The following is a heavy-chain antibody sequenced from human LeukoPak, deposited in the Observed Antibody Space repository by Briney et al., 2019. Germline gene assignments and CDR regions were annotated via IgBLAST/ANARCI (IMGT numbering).Heavy chain of an antibody. Sequence: GKSLRLSCEASGFTFRDYVIHWVRQAPGKGLEWVAVMSDDKRAILYADSVKGRFTISRDNSKSTLHLQMNTLRVEDTAVYYCAREVLGGMDVWGQGTTVTVSS. J-gene: IGHJ6*02. V-gene: IGHV3-30*04. D-gene: IGHD3-16*01. CDR2: MSDDKRAI. CDR1: GFTFRDYV. CDR3: AREVLGGMDV.